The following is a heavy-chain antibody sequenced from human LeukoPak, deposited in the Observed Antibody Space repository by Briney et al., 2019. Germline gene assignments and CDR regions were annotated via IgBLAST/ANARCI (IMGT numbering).Heavy chain of an antibody. V-gene: IGHV3-21*01. J-gene: IGHJ6*02. Sequence: PGGSLRLSCAASVFTFSDYTMNWVRQAPGKGLEWVACTTTRSSYMYYADSVKGRFTISRDNAKNSLYLQMNSLRAEDTAVYYCAKDRLTYYYYGMDVWGQGTTVTVSS. D-gene: IGHD2-15*01. CDR3: AKDRLTYYYYGMDV. CDR2: TTTRSSYM. CDR1: VFTFSDYT.